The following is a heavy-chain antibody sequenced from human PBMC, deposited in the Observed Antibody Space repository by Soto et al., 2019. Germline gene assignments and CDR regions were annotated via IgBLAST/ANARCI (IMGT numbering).Heavy chain of an antibody. CDR2: ISYDGSNK. V-gene: IGHV3-30-3*01. Sequence: QVQLVESGGGVVQPGRSLRLSCAASGFTFSSYAMHWVRQAPGKGLEWVAVISYDGSNKYYADSVRGRFTISRDNSKNSLYAQMHSLRAEDTAVYYCASTGSSGWYKGHPDYWGQGTLVTVSS. J-gene: IGHJ4*02. CDR1: GFTFSSYA. D-gene: IGHD6-19*01. CDR3: ASTGSSGWYKGHPDY.